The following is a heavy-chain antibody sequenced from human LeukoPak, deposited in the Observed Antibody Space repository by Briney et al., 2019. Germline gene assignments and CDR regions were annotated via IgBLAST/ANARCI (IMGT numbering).Heavy chain of an antibody. CDR3: ARGSWIQLWSY. J-gene: IGHJ4*02. V-gene: IGHV4-34*01. CDR1: GGSFSGYY. D-gene: IGHD5-18*01. CDR2: INHSGST. Sequence: SETPSLTCAVYGGSFSGYYWSWIRQPPGKGLEWIGEINHSGSTNYNPSLKSRVTISVDTSKNQFSLKLSSVTAADTAVYYCARGSWIQLWSYWGQGTLVTVSS.